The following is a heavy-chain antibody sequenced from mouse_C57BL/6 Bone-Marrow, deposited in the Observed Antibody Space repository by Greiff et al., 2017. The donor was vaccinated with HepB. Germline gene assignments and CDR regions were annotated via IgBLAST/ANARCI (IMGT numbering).Heavy chain of an antibody. D-gene: IGHD1-1*02. CDR2: IYPGSGST. V-gene: IGHV1-55*01. CDR1: GYTFTSYW. CDR3: ARGWNY. J-gene: IGHJ2*01. Sequence: VQLQESGAELVKPGASVKMSCKASGYTFTSYWITWVKQRPGQGLEWIGDIYPGSGSTNYNEKFKSKATLTVDTSSSTAYMQISSLTSEDSAVYYCARGWNYWGQGTTLTVSS.